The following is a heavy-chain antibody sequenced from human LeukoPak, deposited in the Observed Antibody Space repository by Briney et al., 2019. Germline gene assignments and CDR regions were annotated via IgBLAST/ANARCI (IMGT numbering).Heavy chain of an antibody. Sequence: PGGSLRLSCAASGFTSSSYWMHWVRQAPGKGLVWVSRIKSDGSTRYADSVKGRFTISRDNAKNTVSPQMTSLRAEDTGVYYCARAPSEIGGYYPEYFRHWGQGTLVIVSS. J-gene: IGHJ1*01. CDR3: ARAPSEIGGYYPEYFRH. CDR2: IKSDGST. D-gene: IGHD3-22*01. V-gene: IGHV3-74*01. CDR1: GFTSSSYW.